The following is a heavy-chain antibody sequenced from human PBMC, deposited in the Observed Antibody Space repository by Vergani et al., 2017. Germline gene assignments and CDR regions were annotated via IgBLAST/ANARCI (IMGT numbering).Heavy chain of an antibody. J-gene: IGHJ5*02. CDR2: VYTSGMT. Sequence: QVQLQESGPGLVKPSQTLSLTCTVSGGSINTGAYYWSWIRQPAGKGLEWIGRVYTSGMTNYNPSLKSRVTILVDRSKSQLSLKLTSVTAGDTAVYYCANWAVAGDWFDPWGQGTLVTVSS. D-gene: IGHD6-19*01. CDR1: GGSINTGAYY. V-gene: IGHV4-61*02. CDR3: ANWAVAGDWFDP.